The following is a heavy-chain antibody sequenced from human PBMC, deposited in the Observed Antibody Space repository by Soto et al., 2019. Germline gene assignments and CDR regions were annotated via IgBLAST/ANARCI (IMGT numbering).Heavy chain of an antibody. CDR3: ARDARNVDTAMVRAYYYYGMDV. D-gene: IGHD5-18*01. V-gene: IGHV1-69*12. Sequence: QVQLVQSGAEVKKPGSSMKVSCKASGGTFSSYAISWVRQAPGQGLEWMGGIIPIFGTANYAQKFQGRVTITADESTSTAYMELSSLRSEDTAVYYCARDARNVDTAMVRAYYYYGMDVWGQGTTVTVSS. J-gene: IGHJ6*02. CDR1: GGTFSSYA. CDR2: IIPIFGTA.